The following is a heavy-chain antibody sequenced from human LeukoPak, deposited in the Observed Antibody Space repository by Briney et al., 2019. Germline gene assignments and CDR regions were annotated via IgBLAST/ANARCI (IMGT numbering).Heavy chain of an antibody. D-gene: IGHD3-16*01. J-gene: IGHJ3*02. CDR2: TWFGGT. Sequence: AGTPLRLSCAASGFTLWRHGMHWLRQTPGKGLEWVAVTWFGGTDYADSVKGRFTVSRDNSKMTLYLQMNYLRVEDTALYYCAREQATFGSAGAFDIWGRGTVVTVSS. CDR1: GFTLWRHG. V-gene: IGHV3-33*01. CDR3: AREQATFGSAGAFDI.